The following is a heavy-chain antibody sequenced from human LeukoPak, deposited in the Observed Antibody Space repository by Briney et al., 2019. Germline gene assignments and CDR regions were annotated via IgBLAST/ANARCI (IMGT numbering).Heavy chain of an antibody. CDR1: GFTFRNYW. V-gene: IGHV3-7*01. J-gene: IGHJ4*02. CDR3: ARDQEGGAGSCYFDF. Sequence: GGSLRLSCAASGFTFRNYWMSWVRQAPGKGLEWVANIQEDGSEKYYVDSVKGRFVISRDNAKNSLYLQMDSLRVDDTAIYYCARDQEGGAGSCYFDFWGQGALVTVSS. D-gene: IGHD2-15*01. CDR2: IQEDGSEK.